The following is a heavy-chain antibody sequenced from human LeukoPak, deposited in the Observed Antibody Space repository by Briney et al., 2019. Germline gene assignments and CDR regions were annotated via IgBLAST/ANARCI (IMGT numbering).Heavy chain of an antibody. CDR2: IWYDGSKK. CDR3: ARRDGDNDRGFDY. J-gene: IGHJ4*02. Sequence: PGTSLKLSCAASGFTFSSYGMHCVRQAPGKGLEWVAVIWYDGSKKYYADSVKGRFTISRDNSKNTLYLQMNSLRAEDTAVYYCARRDGDNDRGFDYWGQGALVTVSS. D-gene: IGHD4-23*01. CDR1: GFTFSSYG. V-gene: IGHV3-33*01.